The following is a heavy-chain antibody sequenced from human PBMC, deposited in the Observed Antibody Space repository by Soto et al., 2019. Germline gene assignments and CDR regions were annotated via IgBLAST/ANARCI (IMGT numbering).Heavy chain of an antibody. CDR2: INAGNGNT. CDR3: ARGIAVAGTPHFDY. J-gene: IGHJ4*02. D-gene: IGHD6-19*01. CDR1: GYTFTSYA. V-gene: IGHV1-3*01. Sequence: GASVKVSCKASGYTFTSYAMHWVRQAPGQRLEWMGWINAGNGNTKYSQKFQGRVTITRVTSASTAYMELSSLRSEDTAVYYCARGIAVAGTPHFDYWGQGTLVTVSS.